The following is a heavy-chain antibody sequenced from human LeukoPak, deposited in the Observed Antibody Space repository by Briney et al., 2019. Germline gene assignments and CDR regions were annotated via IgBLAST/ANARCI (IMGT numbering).Heavy chain of an antibody. Sequence: GTSLRLSCAASGFTFSNYAIQWVRQAPGKGLEWVSFISNDGSKKHYADSVKGRFTISRDNSKNTLYLEMNSLRAEDTAVYYCAMGLNDYGGNAFDYWGQGTLVTVSS. D-gene: IGHD4-23*01. J-gene: IGHJ4*02. V-gene: IGHV3-30*04. CDR1: GFTFSNYA. CDR2: ISNDGSKK. CDR3: AMGLNDYGGNAFDY.